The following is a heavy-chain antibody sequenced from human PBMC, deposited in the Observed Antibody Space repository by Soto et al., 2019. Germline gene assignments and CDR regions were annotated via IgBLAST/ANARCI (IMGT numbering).Heavy chain of an antibody. CDR3: ANPHTYCSGGSCSNWFDP. CDR1: GDTFTIYA. CDR2: INAGNGNT. J-gene: IGHJ5*02. V-gene: IGHV1-3*01. D-gene: IGHD2-15*01. Sequence: ASVKVCCKASGDTFTIYAMHLVRQAPGQRLEWMGWINAGNGNTKYSQKFQGRVTITRDTSASTAYMELSSLRSEDTAVYYCANPHTYCSGGSCSNWFDPWGQGTLVTVSS.